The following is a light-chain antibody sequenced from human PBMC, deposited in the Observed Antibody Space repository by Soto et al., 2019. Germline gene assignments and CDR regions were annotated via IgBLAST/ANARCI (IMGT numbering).Light chain of an antibody. CDR1: ETVATN. V-gene: IGKV3-11*01. J-gene: IGKJ5*01. CDR2: GAS. CDR3: QQRNNWPPGIT. Sequence: VRTQSPATLSVSPGERATLSGWASETVATNLAWYQQKPGQAPRLLISGASTRAAGISDRFRGSGSGTDFTLTISSLEPEDFAVYYCQQRNNWPPGITFGQGTRLEIK.